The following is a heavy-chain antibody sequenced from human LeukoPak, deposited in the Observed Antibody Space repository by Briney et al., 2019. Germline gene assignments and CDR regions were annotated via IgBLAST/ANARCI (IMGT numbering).Heavy chain of an antibody. V-gene: IGHV4-39*01. CDR3: AIVVVPAAFDY. J-gene: IGHJ4*02. CDR2: IYYGGST. CDR1: GGSISSSSYY. D-gene: IGHD2-2*01. Sequence: SETLSLTCTVSGGSISSSSYYWGWIRQPPGKGLEWIGSIYYGGSTYYNPSLKSRVTISVDTSKNQFSLKLSSVTAADTAVYYCAIVVVPAAFDYWGQGTLVTVSS.